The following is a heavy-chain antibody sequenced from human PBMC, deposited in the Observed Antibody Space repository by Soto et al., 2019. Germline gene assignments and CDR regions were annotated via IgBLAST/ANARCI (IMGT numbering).Heavy chain of an antibody. D-gene: IGHD6-13*01. Sequence: ASVKVSCKASGYTFTGYYMHWVRQAPGQGLEWMGWINPNSGGTNYAQKFQGRVTMTRDTSISTAYMELSRLRSDDTAVYYCARDRAASSWLSYYYYGMDVWGQGTTVTVSS. CDR2: INPNSGGT. CDR1: GYTFTGYY. V-gene: IGHV1-2*02. CDR3: ARDRAASSWLSYYYYGMDV. J-gene: IGHJ6*02.